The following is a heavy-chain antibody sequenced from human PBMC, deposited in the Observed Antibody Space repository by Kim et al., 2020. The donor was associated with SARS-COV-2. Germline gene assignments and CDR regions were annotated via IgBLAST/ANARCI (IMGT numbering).Heavy chain of an antibody. J-gene: IGHJ4*02. Sequence: TYCAGSVQGRFTSTRDNSKISLYLQVNSLRAEDTAVYYCAKGPSRGCFDYWGQGTLVTVSS. CDR3: AKGPSRGCFDY. V-gene: IGHV3-23*01. CDR2: T. D-gene: IGHD6-19*01.